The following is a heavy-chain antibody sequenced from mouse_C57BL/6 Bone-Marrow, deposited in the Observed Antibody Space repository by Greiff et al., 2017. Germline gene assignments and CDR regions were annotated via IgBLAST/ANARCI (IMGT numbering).Heavy chain of an antibody. CDR2: INPNNGGT. CDR1: GYTFTDYN. D-gene: IGHD2-3*01. J-gene: IGHJ1*03. Sequence: EVQLQQSGPELVKPGASVKIPCKASGYTFTDYNMDWVKQSHGKSLEWIGDINPNNGGTSYNQKFKGKATLTVDKSSSTAYMELRSLTSEDTAVYDCAIRWLLPLHWYFDVWGTGTTVTVSS. V-gene: IGHV1-18*01. CDR3: AIRWLLPLHWYFDV.